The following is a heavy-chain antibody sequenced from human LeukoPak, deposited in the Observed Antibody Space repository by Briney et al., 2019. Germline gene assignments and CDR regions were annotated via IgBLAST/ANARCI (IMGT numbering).Heavy chain of an antibody. J-gene: IGHJ4*02. Sequence: ASVKVSCKTFGFNFITSSIYWVRQAPGQRLEWLGWITVASGNTRYSDNLQGRDTLTRDTSANTLYLDLSDLRSEDTAVYYCVAGTLGYWGQGTLVTVS. CDR2: ITVASGNT. CDR1: GFNFITSS. CDR3: VAGTLGY. D-gene: IGHD3-3*01. V-gene: IGHV1-3*01.